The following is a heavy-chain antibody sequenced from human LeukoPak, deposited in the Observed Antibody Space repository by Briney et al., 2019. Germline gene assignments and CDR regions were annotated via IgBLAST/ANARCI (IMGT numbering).Heavy chain of an antibody. CDR3: ARRRPVSQLLGGWFDP. V-gene: IGHV4-30-2*01. J-gene: IGHJ5*02. CDR1: GGSISSGGYH. CDR2: IYHSGST. D-gene: IGHD2-2*01. Sequence: SETLSLTCTVSGGSISSGGYHGSWIRQPPGKGLECIGYIYHSGSTYYNPSLESRITISVDRSKNQFSLKLSSVTAADTAVYYCARRRPVSQLLGGWFDPWGQGTLVTVSS.